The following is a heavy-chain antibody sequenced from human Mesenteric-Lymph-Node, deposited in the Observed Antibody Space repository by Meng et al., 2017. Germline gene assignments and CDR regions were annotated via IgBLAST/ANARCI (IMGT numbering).Heavy chain of an antibody. D-gene: IGHD5-24*01. CDR1: GGSISRSYW. V-gene: IGHV4-4*02. Sequence: QVQLQESGPGLVKPSGTLSLTCVVSGGSISRSYWWTWVRQSPGKGLEWIGEMYHSGTTNYNPSLKSRVTISMGKSNNQLSLKLNSVTAADTAVYYCATQESRDGHNPYWGQGTLVTVSS. CDR2: MYHSGTT. J-gene: IGHJ4*02. CDR3: ATQESRDGHNPY.